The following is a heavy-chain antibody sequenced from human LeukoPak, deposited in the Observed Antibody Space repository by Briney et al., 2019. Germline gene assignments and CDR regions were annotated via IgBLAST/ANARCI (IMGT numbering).Heavy chain of an antibody. D-gene: IGHD3-3*01. CDR2: ISSSSGYI. V-gene: IGHV3-21*01. CDR3: ASGYDFWSGYPLDY. CDR1: GFTFSSYS. Sequence: KAGGSLRLSCAASGFTFSSYSMNWVRQAPGKGLEWVSSISSSSGYIYYADSVKGRFTISRDNAKNSLYLQMNSLRAEDTAVYYCASGYDFWSGYPLDYWGQGTLVTVSS. J-gene: IGHJ4*02.